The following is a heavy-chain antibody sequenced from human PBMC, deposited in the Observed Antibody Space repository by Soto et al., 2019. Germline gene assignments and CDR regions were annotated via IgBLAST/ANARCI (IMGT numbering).Heavy chain of an antibody. V-gene: IGHV3-13*01. CDR1: GFIFSAYD. CDR2: IGTAGDT. J-gene: IGHJ6*03. D-gene: IGHD5-18*01. Sequence: EVQLVESGGGLVQPGGSLRLSCAASGFIFSAYDMHWVRQATGKGLEWVSAIGTAGDTYYPGSVKGRFTVSRENAKNSLYLQMNSLTVGDTAVYYCVRACSYGPPPYYFYYIGVWGKGTTVTVSS. CDR3: VRACSYGPPPYYFYYIGV.